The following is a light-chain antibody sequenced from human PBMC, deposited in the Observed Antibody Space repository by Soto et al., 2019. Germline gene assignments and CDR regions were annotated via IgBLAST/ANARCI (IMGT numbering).Light chain of an antibody. CDR2: KAS. V-gene: IGKV1-5*03. CDR3: QHYNSYSEA. CDR1: QDISNY. J-gene: IGKJ1*01. Sequence: DIQVTQSRSSLAASVGYRVTITCQASQDISNYLNWYKQKPGKAPKLLIYKASTLKSGVPSRFSGSGSGTEFTLTISSLQPDDFATYYCQHYNSYSEAFGQGTKVDIK.